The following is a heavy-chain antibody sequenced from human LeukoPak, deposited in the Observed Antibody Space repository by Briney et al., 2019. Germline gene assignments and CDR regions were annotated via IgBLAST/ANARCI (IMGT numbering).Heavy chain of an antibody. CDR3: ARAPLASRGSGSTEWNWFDP. V-gene: IGHV1-3*01. Sequence: GASVKVSCKASGYTFTSYAMHWVRQAPGQRLEWMGWINAGNGNTKYSQTFQGRDAITRDTSASTAYMDLSSLRSEDTAVYYCARAPLASRGSGSTEWNWFDPWGQGTLVTVSS. CDR2: INAGNGNT. J-gene: IGHJ5*02. D-gene: IGHD3-10*01. CDR1: GYTFTSYA.